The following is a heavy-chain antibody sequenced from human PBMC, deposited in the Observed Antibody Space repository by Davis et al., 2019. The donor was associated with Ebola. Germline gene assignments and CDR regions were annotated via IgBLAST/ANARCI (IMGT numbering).Heavy chain of an antibody. D-gene: IGHD2-15*01. CDR1: GFTFCNFA. Sequence: LSLTCAASGFTFCNFAMHWVRQAPGKGLEWVAVIWYDGSNEYYADSVKGRFTISRDNSKNTLYLQMNNLRAEDTAVYYCARELEGISTWGQGTLVTVSS. CDR3: ARELEGIST. CDR2: IWYDGSNE. V-gene: IGHV3-33*01. J-gene: IGHJ4*02.